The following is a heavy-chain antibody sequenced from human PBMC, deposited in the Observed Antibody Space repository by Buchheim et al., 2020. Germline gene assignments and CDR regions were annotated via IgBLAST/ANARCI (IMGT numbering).Heavy chain of an antibody. Sequence: EVQLVESGGGLVQPGGSLRLSCAASGFTFSSYSMNWVRQAPGKGLEWVSYISSSSSTIYYADSVKGRFTISSDNAKNSLYLQMNSLRAEDTAVYYCARDRGQFCSGGSCYSYEYYFDYWGQGTL. CDR1: GFTFSSYS. J-gene: IGHJ4*02. D-gene: IGHD2-15*01. CDR3: ARDRGQFCSGGSCYSYEYYFDY. V-gene: IGHV3-48*01. CDR2: ISSSSSTI.